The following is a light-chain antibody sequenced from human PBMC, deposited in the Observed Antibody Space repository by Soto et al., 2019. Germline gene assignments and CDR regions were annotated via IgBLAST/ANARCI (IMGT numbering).Light chain of an antibody. Sequence: QSALTQPPSVSGSPGQSVTISCTGTSSDVGDYDFVSWYHQHPGKVPKVIIYDVSERPSGVPDRIFGSKSYTTASLTVSGLQAEDEADYYCSSFAGTNSFVFGTGTKLTVL. CDR3: SSFAGTNSFV. V-gene: IGLV2-11*01. CDR1: SSDVGDYDF. J-gene: IGLJ1*01. CDR2: DVS.